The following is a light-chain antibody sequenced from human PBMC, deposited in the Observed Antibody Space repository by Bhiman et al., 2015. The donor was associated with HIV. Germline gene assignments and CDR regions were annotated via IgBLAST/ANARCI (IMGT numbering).Light chain of an antibody. CDR2: DVN. Sequence: QSALTQPASVSGSPGQSITISCTGTSSDVGGYNYVSWYQQHPGKAPKIIIYDVNNRPSGVPDRFSGSKSGTSASLAITGLQAEDEGDYYCQSYDSSLSGRVFGGGTKLTVL. J-gene: IGLJ3*02. V-gene: IGLV2-14*03. CDR3: QSYDSSLSGRV. CDR1: SSDVGGYNY.